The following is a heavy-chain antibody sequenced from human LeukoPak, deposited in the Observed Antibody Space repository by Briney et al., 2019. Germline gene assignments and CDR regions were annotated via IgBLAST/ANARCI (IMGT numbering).Heavy chain of an antibody. Sequence: ASVKVSCKASGYSFTGYYMHWVRQAPGQGLEWMGWINPNSGGTNYAQKFQGRVTITADESTSTAYMELNSLRSEYTAVYYCARDPSMIRGENTPYFDYWGQGTLVTVSS. J-gene: IGHJ4*02. D-gene: IGHD3-10*01. V-gene: IGHV1-2*02. CDR1: GYSFTGYY. CDR2: INPNSGGT. CDR3: ARDPSMIRGENTPYFDY.